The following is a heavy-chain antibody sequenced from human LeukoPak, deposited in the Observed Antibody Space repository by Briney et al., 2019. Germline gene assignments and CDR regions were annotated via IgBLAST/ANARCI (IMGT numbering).Heavy chain of an antibody. J-gene: IGHJ3*02. Sequence: GGSLRLSCAASGFTFSDYYMSWIRQAPGKGLEWVSYISSSGGTIYYADSVKGRFTISRDNAKNSLYLQMNSLRAEDTAVYYCAREGSVGAKAFDIWGQGTMVTVSS. CDR1: GFTFSDYY. CDR3: AREGSVGAKAFDI. V-gene: IGHV3-11*04. CDR2: ISSSGGTI. D-gene: IGHD1-26*01.